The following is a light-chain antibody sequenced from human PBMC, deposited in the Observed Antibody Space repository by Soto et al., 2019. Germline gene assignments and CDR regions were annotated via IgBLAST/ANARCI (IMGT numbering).Light chain of an antibody. Sequence: DIQMTQSPSTLSASVGDRVTITCRANQSISSWLAWYQQKPGKAPKLLIYKASSLESGVPSRFSGSGSGTEFTLTISSLQPDEFATYYCQQYNSYSYTFGQGTKLEIK. CDR3: QQYNSYSYT. J-gene: IGKJ2*01. V-gene: IGKV1-5*03. CDR2: KAS. CDR1: QSISSW.